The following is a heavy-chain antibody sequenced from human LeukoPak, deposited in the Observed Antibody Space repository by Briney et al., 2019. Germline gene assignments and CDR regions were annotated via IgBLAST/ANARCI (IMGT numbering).Heavy chain of an antibody. CDR2: IKQDGNER. CDR1: GFTFSGSW. V-gene: IGHV3-7*01. D-gene: IGHD3-3*01. J-gene: IGHJ4*02. Sequence: GGSLRLSCAASGFTFSGSWMTWVRQGPGKGLEWVASIKQDGNERNYVDSVKGRFTISGDAAKNSLYLQMNSLRVDDTAVYYCARGRVNSDYWGQGTLDTVSS. CDR3: ARGRVNSDY.